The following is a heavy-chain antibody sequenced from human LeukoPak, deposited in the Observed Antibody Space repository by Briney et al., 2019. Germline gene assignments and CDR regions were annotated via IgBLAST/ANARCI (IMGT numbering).Heavy chain of an antibody. CDR1: GGSVSSSIYY. D-gene: IGHD5-18*01. J-gene: IGHJ4*02. Sequence: SETLSLTCTVSGGSVSSSIYYWSWIRQPPGKGLEWIGYIYYSGNINYNPPLTSRVTISLDTSKNQFSLKLSSVTAADTAVYYCARDYSRSQNYFDFWGQGTLVSVSS. CDR2: IYYSGNI. V-gene: IGHV4-61*01. CDR3: ARDYSRSQNYFDF.